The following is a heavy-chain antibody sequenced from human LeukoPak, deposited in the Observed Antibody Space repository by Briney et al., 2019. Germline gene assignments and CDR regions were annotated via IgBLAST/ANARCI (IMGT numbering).Heavy chain of an antibody. CDR2: ISGSGGST. V-gene: IGHV3-23*01. J-gene: IGHJ4*02. D-gene: IGHD6-6*01. CDR1: GFTFSSYA. CDR3: AKHAARSSSPGYYFDY. Sequence: GGSLRLSCAASGFTFSSYAMSWVRQAPGKGLEWVSAISGSGGSTYYADSVKGRFTISRDNSKNTLYLQMNSLRAEDTAVYYCAKHAARSSSPGYYFDYWGQGTLVTVSS.